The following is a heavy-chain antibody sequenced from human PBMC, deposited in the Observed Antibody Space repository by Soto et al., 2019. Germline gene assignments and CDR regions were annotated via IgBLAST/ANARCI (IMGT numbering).Heavy chain of an antibody. CDR3: RAHCLWVEKI. J-gene: IGHJ6*02. D-gene: IGHD3-16*01. CDR2: IVGGSGNT. CDR1: GFTFTSSS. V-gene: IGHV1-58*01. Sequence: SVKVSCKASGFTFTSSSVQWVRQARGHRLEWIGWIVGGSGNTNYAQKFQGRVTMTRDTSISTAYMEMSRLRYDDTAIYYCRAHCLWVEKIWGQGTTVTISS.